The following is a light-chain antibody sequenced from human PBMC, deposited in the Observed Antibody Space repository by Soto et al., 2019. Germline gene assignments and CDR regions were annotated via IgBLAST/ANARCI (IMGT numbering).Light chain of an antibody. Sequence: EILLTQSPATLSLSPGERATLYCRASQRVGNNLACYQQHPGHAPSLFIFGASVRATGIPARFSGSGSGTEFTLTISSLQSEDSAVYYCQHYYNWPPWTFGQGTKVDIK. V-gene: IGKV3-15*01. CDR2: GAS. J-gene: IGKJ1*01. CDR3: QHYYNWPPWT. CDR1: QRVGNN.